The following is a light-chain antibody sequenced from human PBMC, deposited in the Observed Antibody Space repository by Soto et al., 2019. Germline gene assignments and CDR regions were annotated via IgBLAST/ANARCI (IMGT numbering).Light chain of an antibody. CDR3: LQFDTYPLT. V-gene: IGKV3-11*01. CDR2: DAS. Sequence: EIVLTQSPATLSLSPGERATLSCRASQSVSSYLAWYQQKPGQAPRLLIYDASNRATGIPARFSGSGSGTDFTLTISSLQPDDFTTYYCLQFDTYPLTFGGGTKVEI. CDR1: QSVSSY. J-gene: IGKJ4*01.